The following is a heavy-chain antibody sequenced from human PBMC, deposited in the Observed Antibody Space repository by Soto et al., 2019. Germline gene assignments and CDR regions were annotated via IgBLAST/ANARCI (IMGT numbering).Heavy chain of an antibody. CDR3: ASERSAQYFDF. D-gene: IGHD1-26*01. CDR1: GGSFSSHG. CDR2: IIPTFGTA. J-gene: IGHJ4*02. V-gene: IGHV1-69*06. Sequence: QVQLVQSGTVVQRRGSSVKVSCQASGGSFSSHGMAWVRQAPGQGLEWMGGIIPTFGTATYAPKFQGRVTITADKSTNTAYMDLSSLRSEDTAVYYCASERSAQYFDFWGQGTLMTVSS.